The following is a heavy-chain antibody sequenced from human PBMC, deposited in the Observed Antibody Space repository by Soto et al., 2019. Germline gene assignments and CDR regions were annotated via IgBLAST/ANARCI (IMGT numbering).Heavy chain of an antibody. D-gene: IGHD3-10*01. CDR2: ISDSANP. CDR1: DASISSGCYY. Sequence: SETLSLTCTVSDASISSGCYYWSWIRQHPGKGLEWIGYISDSANPYYNPSLRIRVTISEDTSKNQISLKLRFVTAAATAVYYCARNGAGSRNFDYWGQGTLVTVSS. CDR3: ARNGAGSRNFDY. J-gene: IGHJ4*02. V-gene: IGHV4-31*03.